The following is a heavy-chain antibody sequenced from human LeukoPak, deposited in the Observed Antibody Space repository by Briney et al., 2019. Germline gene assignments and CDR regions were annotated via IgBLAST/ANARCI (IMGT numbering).Heavy chain of an antibody. CDR1: GGSFSGYY. CDR3: ARGFADYGDYLTTWGMDV. J-gene: IGHJ6*02. V-gene: IGHV4-34*01. CDR2: INHSGST. D-gene: IGHD4-17*01. Sequence: SETLSLTCAVYGGSFSGYYWSWIRQPPGKGLEWIGEINHSGSTNYNPSLKSRVTTSVDMSKNQFSLKLSSVTAADTAVYYCARGFADYGDYLTTWGMDVWGQGTTVTVSS.